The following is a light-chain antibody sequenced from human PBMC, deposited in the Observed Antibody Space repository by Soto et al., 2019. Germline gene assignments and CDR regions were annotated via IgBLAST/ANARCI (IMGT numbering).Light chain of an antibody. J-gene: IGLJ2*01. CDR3: SSFTISRNTVI. CDR1: SSDVDGYNY. CDR2: DVN. Sequence: QSVLTQPASVSGSPGQSITISCTGTSSDVDGYNYVSWYQYHPGKAPKLMIYDVNNRPSGFSNRFSGSKSGNTASLTISGLQAEDEADYYCSSFTISRNTVIFGGGTKVTVL. V-gene: IGLV2-14*01.